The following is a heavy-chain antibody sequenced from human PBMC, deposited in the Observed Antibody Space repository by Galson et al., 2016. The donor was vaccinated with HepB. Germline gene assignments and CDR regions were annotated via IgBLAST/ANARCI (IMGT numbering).Heavy chain of an antibody. J-gene: IGHJ4*02. CDR3: ARGMGVVLRVIADLFDY. CDR2: IKQDGSEK. V-gene: IGHV3-7*03. Sequence: SLRLSCAASGFTFSSYWMSWVRQAPGKGLEWVANIKQDGSEKYYVDSVTGRFTISRDNAKNSLYLQMNSLRAEDTAVYYCARGMGVVLRVIADLFDYWGQGTLVTVSS. D-gene: IGHD3-16*02. CDR1: GFTFSSYW.